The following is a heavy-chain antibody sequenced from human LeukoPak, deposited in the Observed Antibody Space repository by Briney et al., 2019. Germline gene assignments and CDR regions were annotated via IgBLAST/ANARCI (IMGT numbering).Heavy chain of an antibody. CDR1: GGSISSRSYY. D-gene: IGHD3-10*01. Sequence: PSETLSLTCTVSGGSISSRSYYWGWIRQPPGKGLEWIGSMYHTGSVYYNPSLTSRVIMSLDTSKNQLFLKLSSVTAADTAVYYCARVGYDGGGSYSVFDYWGQGTPVTVSS. J-gene: IGHJ4*02. V-gene: IGHV4-39*07. CDR3: ARVGYDGGGSYSVFDY. CDR2: MYHTGSV.